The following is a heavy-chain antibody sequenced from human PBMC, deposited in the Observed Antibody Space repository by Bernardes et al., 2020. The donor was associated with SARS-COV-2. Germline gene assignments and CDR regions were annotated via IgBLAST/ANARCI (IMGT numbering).Heavy chain of an antibody. D-gene: IGHD5-12*01. Sequence: ETLSLTCTVSGGSISSSSYYWGWIRQPPGKGLEWIGSIYYSGSTYYNPSLKSRVTISVDTSKNQFSLKLSSVTAADTAVYYCARLSLVWLQLSTYFDYWGPGTLVTVSS. CDR3: ARLSLVWLQLSTYFDY. CDR1: GGSISSSSYY. CDR2: IYYSGST. J-gene: IGHJ4*02. V-gene: IGHV4-39*01.